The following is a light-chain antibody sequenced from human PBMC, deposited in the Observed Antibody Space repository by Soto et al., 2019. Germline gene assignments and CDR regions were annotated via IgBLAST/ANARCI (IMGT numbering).Light chain of an antibody. CDR3: SSYTSSSTLLYV. CDR1: SSDDGGYNY. J-gene: IGLJ1*01. CDR2: DVS. V-gene: IGLV2-14*01. Sequence: QSVLTQPASVSGSPGQSITISCTGTSSDDGGYNYVSWYQQHPGKAHKLMIYDVSNRPSGVSNRFSGSKSGNTASLTISGLQAEDEADYYCSSYTSSSTLLYVFGTGTKVTVL.